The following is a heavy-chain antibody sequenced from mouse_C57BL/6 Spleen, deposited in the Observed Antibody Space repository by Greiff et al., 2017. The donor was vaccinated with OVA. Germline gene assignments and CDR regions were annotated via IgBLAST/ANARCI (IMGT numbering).Heavy chain of an antibody. V-gene: IGHV5-6*01. CDR1: GFTFSSYG. Sequence: EVNVVESGGDLVKPGGSLKLSCAASGFTFSSYGMSWVRQTPDKRLEWVATISSGGSYTYYPDSVKGRFTISRDNAKNTLYLQMSSLKSEDTAMYYCARDYYGSREGSYFDYWGQGTTLTVSS. D-gene: IGHD1-1*01. J-gene: IGHJ2*01. CDR3: ARDYYGSREGSYFDY. CDR2: ISSGGSYT.